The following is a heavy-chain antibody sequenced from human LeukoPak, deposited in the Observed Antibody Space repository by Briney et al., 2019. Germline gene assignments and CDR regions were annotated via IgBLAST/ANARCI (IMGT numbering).Heavy chain of an antibody. Sequence: PSETLSLTCAVYGGSFSGYYWSWIRQPPGKGLEWIGEINHSGSTNYNPSLKSRVTISVDTSKNQFSLKLSSVTAADTAVYYCARVRGIAVACKPSWYFDLWGRGTLVTVSS. J-gene: IGHJ2*01. CDR1: GGSFSGYY. CDR3: ARVRGIAVACKPSWYFDL. V-gene: IGHV4-34*01. D-gene: IGHD6-19*01. CDR2: INHSGST.